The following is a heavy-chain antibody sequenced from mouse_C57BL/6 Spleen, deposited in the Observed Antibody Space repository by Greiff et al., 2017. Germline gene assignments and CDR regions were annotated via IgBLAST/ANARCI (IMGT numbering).Heavy chain of an antibody. J-gene: IGHJ4*01. CDR1: GYAFSSYW. CDR2: IYPGDGDT. V-gene: IGHV1-80*01. D-gene: IGHD1-1*01. Sequence: VQLQQSGAELVKPGASVKISCKASGYAFSSYWMNWVKQRPGKGLEWIGQIYPGDGDTNYNGKFKGKATLTADKSSSTAYMQLSSLTSEDSAVYFCARRLPTTVVAPYAMDYWGQGTSVTVSS. CDR3: ARRLPTTVVAPYAMDY.